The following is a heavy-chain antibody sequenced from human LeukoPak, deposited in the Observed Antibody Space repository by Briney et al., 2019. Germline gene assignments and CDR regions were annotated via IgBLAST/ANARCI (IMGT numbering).Heavy chain of an antibody. CDR1: GFTFSSYG. CDR3: AKDSDYYGMDV. Sequence: PGRSLRLSCAASGFTFSSYGMHWVRQAPGKGLEWEAVISYDGSNKYYADSVKGRFTISRDNSKNTLYLQMNSLRAEDTAVYYCAKDSDYYGMDVWGKGTTVTVSS. V-gene: IGHV3-30*18. CDR2: ISYDGSNK. J-gene: IGHJ6*04.